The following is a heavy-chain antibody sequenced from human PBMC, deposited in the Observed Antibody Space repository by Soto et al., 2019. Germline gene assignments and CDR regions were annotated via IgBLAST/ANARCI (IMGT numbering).Heavy chain of an antibody. CDR1: GASVSSDSYS. Sequence: LQESGPGLVKPSETLSLTCTVSGASVSSDSYSWSWIRQPPGKGLEWIGCFYFTGSTKINPPPLNRVTISVGESKNQMSLRLNSVTAADTAVYYCVKDPRFYGMEVWGQGTTVTVSS. CDR3: VKDPRFYGMEV. J-gene: IGHJ6*02. V-gene: IGHV4-61*01. CDR2: FYFTGST.